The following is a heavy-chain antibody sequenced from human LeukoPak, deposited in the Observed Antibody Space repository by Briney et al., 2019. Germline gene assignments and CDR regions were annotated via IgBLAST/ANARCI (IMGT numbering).Heavy chain of an antibody. D-gene: IGHD3-22*01. V-gene: IGHV3-53*01. Sequence: GGSLRLSCAASGFTVSSNYMSWVRQAPGKGLEWVSVIFSGGSTYYADSVKGRFTISRDNSKNTLYLQVNSLRAEDTAVYYCARGPYYYDSSGLHYWGQGTLVTVSS. CDR1: GFTVSSNY. CDR2: IFSGGST. CDR3: ARGPYYYDSSGLHY. J-gene: IGHJ4*02.